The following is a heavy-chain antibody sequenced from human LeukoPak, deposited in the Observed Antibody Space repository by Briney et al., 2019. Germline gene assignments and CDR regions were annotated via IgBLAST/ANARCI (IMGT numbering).Heavy chain of an antibody. D-gene: IGHD3-9*01. CDR3: ARDTRYYDILTGYPEAYYFDY. J-gene: IGHJ4*02. CDR2: IYYSGST. V-gene: IGHV4-59*01. CDR1: GGSISSYY. Sequence: TSETLSLTCTVPGGSISSYYWSWIRQPPGKGLEWIGHIYYSGSTNYNPSLKSRVTISVDTSKNQFSLKLSSVTAADTAVYYCARDTRYYDILTGYPEAYYFDYWGQGTLVTVSS.